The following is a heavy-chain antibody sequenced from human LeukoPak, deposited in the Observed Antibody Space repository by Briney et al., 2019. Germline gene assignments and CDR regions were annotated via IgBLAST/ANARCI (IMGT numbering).Heavy chain of an antibody. D-gene: IGHD3-10*01. CDR1: GYTFTSYG. CDR2: ISAYNGNT. V-gene: IGHV1-18*01. J-gene: IGHJ4*02. Sequence: ASVKVSCKASGYTFTSYGISWVRQAPGQGLEWMGWISAYNGNTNYAQKLQGRVTMTTDTSTSTAYMELRSLRSDDTAVYYCARRRITMVRGVKMDWGQGTLVTVSS. CDR3: ARRRITMVRGVKMD.